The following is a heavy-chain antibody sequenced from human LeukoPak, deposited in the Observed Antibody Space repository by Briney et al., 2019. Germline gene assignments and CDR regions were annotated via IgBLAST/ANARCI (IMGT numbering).Heavy chain of an antibody. CDR1: GGSISSGDSC. CDR2: IYYSGST. Sequence: SETLSLTYTISGGSISSGDSCWSWIRQPPGKGLEWIGYIYYSGSTYYNPSLKSRVTISVDTSKNQFSLKLSSVTAADTAVYYCACDNFDNGGSRAFDYWGQGTLVTVSS. J-gene: IGHJ4*02. D-gene: IGHD2-8*01. V-gene: IGHV4-30-4*02. CDR3: ACDNFDNGGSRAFDY.